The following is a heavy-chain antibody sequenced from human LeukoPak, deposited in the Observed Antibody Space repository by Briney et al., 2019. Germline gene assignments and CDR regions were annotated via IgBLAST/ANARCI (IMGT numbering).Heavy chain of an antibody. CDR3: AKDYYGGDVCYFDY. J-gene: IGHJ4*02. Sequence: PGGSLRLSCAASGFTFSSYAMSWVRQAPGKGLEWVSGISGSGGSTYYADSVKGRFTISRDNSKNTLYLQMNSLRAEDTALYYCAKDYYGGDVCYFDYWGQGTLVTVSS. CDR2: ISGSGGST. CDR1: GFTFSSYA. D-gene: IGHD4-23*01. V-gene: IGHV3-23*01.